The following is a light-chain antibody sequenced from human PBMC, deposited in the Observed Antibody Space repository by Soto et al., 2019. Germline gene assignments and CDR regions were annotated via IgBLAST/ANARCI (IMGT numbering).Light chain of an antibody. J-gene: IGKJ5*01. Sequence: DIQMPQAPFSLSASVGEIVSITGGSSQRISSYLSWYQQKPGKAPKLLINVASGLQSGVPSRFSASGSGTDFTLTITSLQPEDFATYFCQQTYNTPITFGQGTRLEI. CDR1: QRISSY. CDR3: QQTYNTPIT. V-gene: IGKV1-39*01. CDR2: VAS.